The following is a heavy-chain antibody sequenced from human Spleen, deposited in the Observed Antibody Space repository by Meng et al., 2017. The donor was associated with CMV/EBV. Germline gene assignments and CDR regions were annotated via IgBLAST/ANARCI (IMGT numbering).Heavy chain of an antibody. J-gene: IGHJ4*02. CDR3: TREDSSGYPDY. Sequence: CAASSGSISTSIWWSRVRRPPGKGLEWSGEVFHTEGTNYHPSLESRVTMSVDESKSQLCMKLTSVTAADTAVYYCTREDSSGYPDYWGQGTLVTVSS. CDR1: SGSISTSIW. CDR2: VFHTEGT. D-gene: IGHD3-22*01. V-gene: IGHV4-4*02.